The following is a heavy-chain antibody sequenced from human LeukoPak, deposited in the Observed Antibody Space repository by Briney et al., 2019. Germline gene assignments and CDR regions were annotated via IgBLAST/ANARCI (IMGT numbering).Heavy chain of an antibody. CDR1: GFTFSSYS. Sequence: GGSLRLSCAASGFTFSSYSMNWVRQAPGKGLEWVSYISSSSSTIYYADSVKGRFTISRDNAKNSLYLQMNSLRAEDTAVYYCARDWDSSGYYYPDYWGQGTLVTVSS. CDR2: ISSSSSTI. J-gene: IGHJ4*02. D-gene: IGHD3-22*01. CDR3: ARDWDSSGYYYPDY. V-gene: IGHV3-48*01.